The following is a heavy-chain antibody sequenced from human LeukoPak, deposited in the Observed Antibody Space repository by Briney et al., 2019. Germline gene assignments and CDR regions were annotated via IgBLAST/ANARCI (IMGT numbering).Heavy chain of an antibody. J-gene: IGHJ4*02. CDR2: MNTNSGNT. CDR3: ARVFYYDSSGYYWIDY. CDR1: GYTFTSYD. V-gene: IGHV1-8*01. D-gene: IGHD3-22*01. Sequence: ASVKVSCKASGYTFTSYDINWVRQATGQGLEWMGWMNTNSGNTGYAQKFQGRVTMTRNTSISTAYMELSSLRSEDTAVYYCARVFYYDSSGYYWIDYWGQGTLVTVSS.